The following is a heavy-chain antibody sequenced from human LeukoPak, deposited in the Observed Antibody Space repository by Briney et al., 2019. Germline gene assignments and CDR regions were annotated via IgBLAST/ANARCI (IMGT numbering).Heavy chain of an antibody. J-gene: IGHJ4*01. CDR2: IRYDGSNK. D-gene: IGHD3-3*01. Sequence: GGSLRLSCAASGFTFSSYGMHWVRQAPGKGLEWVAFIRYDGSNKYYADSVKGRFTISRDNSKNTLYLQMNSLRAEDTAVYYCARSFRYSEFYFDYWGHGTLVTVSS. V-gene: IGHV3-30*02. CDR3: ARSFRYSEFYFDY. CDR1: GFTFSSYG.